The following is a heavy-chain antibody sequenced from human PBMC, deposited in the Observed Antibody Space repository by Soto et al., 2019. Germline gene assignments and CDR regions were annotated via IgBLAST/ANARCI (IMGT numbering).Heavy chain of an antibody. V-gene: IGHV4-30-2*01. CDR1: GGSISSDGYS. CDR3: AKITMVRGVPVTDV. CDR2: IYHSGST. J-gene: IGHJ6*02. Sequence: QLQLQESGSGLVKPSQTLSLTCAVSGGSISSDGYSWSWIRQPQGKGLEWIGYIYHSGSTYYNPSLKSRVTISVDRSKNQFSLKLSSVTAADTAVYYCAKITMVRGVPVTDVWGQGTTVTVSS. D-gene: IGHD3-10*01.